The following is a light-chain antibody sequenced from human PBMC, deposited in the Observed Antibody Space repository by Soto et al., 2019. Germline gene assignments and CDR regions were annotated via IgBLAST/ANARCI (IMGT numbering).Light chain of an antibody. V-gene: IGKV1-9*01. Sequence: DIHLTQSPSFLCASVGDRVTITCRPSQAVPNNMAWYQQKPGKPPKLLIYEESTLHSGVPSRFSGRKSVTQFTLTTDSLQPEDFATYYLLPVTDYARTVGVRTKVHIX. CDR3: LPVTDYART. CDR1: QAVPNN. CDR2: EES. J-gene: IGKJ4*01.